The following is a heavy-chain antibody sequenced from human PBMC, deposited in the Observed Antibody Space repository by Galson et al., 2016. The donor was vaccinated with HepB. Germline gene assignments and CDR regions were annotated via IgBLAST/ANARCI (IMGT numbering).Heavy chain of an antibody. Sequence: PALVKPTQTLTLTCTFSGFSLSTREMCVAWIRQPPGKALEWLALIDSDNDKYYNTSLKTRLTIPKDTSKNQVFLTITNMDPVDTATYYCARTREGVGDGGIREADDAFDVWGRGTMVTVSS. CDR1: GFSLSTREMC. V-gene: IGHV2-70*01. J-gene: IGHJ3*01. CDR3: ARTREGVGDGGIREADDAFDV. D-gene: IGHD4-23*01. CDR2: IDSDNDK.